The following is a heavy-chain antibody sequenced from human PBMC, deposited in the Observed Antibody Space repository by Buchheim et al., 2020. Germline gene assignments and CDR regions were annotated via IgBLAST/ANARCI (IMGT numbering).Heavy chain of an antibody. J-gene: IGHJ4*02. V-gene: IGHV4-34*01. CDR2: INHSGST. CDR3: ARGITIFGVVTYYFDY. D-gene: IGHD3-3*01. CDR1: SGSFSGYY. Sequence: QVQLQQWGAGLLKPSETLSLTCAVYSGSFSGYYWSWIRQPPGKGLEWIGEINHSGSTNYNPSLKSRVTISVNTSKYQFSLTLSSVTAADTAVYYCARGITIFGVVTYYFDYWGQGTL.